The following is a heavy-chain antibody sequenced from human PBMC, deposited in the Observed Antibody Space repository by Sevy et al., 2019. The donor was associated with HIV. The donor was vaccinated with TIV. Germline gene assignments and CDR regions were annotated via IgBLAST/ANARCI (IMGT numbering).Heavy chain of an antibody. CDR3: AKGLGSRSFFDG. D-gene: IGHD3-16*01. CDR1: GFTLSIYA. J-gene: IGHJ4*02. V-gene: IGHV3-23*01. Sequence: GGSLRLTCAASGFTLSIYAMSWVHQAPGKGLEWVSLISSGGDTWYAASVKGRFTISIDNSKNKLFLQMNSVGAEDTAVYYCAKGLGSRSFFDGWGQGTLVTVSS. CDR2: ISSGGDT.